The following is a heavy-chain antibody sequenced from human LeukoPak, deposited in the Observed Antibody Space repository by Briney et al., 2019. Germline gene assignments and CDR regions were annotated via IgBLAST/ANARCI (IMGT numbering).Heavy chain of an antibody. V-gene: IGHV1-18*01. CDR1: GGTFSSYA. J-gene: IGHJ1*01. CDR3: ARGVVVPAAHVAEYFQH. D-gene: IGHD2-2*01. Sequence: GASVKVSCKASGGTFSSYAISWVRQAPGQGLEWMGWISAYNGNTNYAQKLQGRVTMTTDTSTSTAYMELRSLRSDDTAVYYCARGVVVPAAHVAEYFQHWGQGTLVTVSS. CDR2: ISAYNGNT.